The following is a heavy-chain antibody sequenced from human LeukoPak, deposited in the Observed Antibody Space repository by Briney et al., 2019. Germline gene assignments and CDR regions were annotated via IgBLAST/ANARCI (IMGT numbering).Heavy chain of an antibody. CDR1: GGSISSGSYY. V-gene: IGHV4-61*02. Sequence: PSETLSLTCTVSGGSISSGSYYWGWLRQPAGKGLEWIGRIYTSGSTNYNPSLKSRVTISVDTSKNQFSLKLSSVTAADTAVYYCARGGGSEIDYWGQGTLVTVSS. D-gene: IGHD3-16*01. CDR2: IYTSGST. J-gene: IGHJ4*02. CDR3: ARGGGSEIDY.